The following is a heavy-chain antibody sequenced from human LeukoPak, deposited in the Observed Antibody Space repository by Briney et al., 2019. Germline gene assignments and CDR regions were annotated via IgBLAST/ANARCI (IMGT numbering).Heavy chain of an antibody. Sequence: GASVKVSCKASGGTFSSYAISWVRQAPGQGLEWMGWISGYNGXTIYXXKFQGXVTXTRDTSTTTAYMELRSLRSDDTAVYYCARKKTELYFDYWGQGTLVTVSS. CDR1: GGTFSSYA. CDR2: ISGYNGXT. J-gene: IGHJ4*02. CDR3: ARKKTELYFDY. D-gene: IGHD5-24*01. V-gene: IGHV1-18*01.